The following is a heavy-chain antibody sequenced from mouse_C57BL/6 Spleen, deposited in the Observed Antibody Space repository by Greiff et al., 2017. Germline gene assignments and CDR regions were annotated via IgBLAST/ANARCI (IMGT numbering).Heavy chain of an antibody. CDR2: IYPSDSET. Sequence: LKQPGAELVRPGSSVKLSCKASGYTFTSYWMDWVKQRPGQGLEWIGNIYPSDSETHYNQKFKDKATLTVDKSSSTAYMQLSSLTSDDSAVYYCAREGFTTADYWGQGTTLTVSS. D-gene: IGHD1-2*01. CDR3: AREGFTTADY. CDR1: GYTFTSYW. J-gene: IGHJ2*01. V-gene: IGHV1-61*01.